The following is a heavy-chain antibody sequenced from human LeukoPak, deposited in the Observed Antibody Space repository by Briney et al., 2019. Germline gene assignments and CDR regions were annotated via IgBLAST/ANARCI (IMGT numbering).Heavy chain of an antibody. V-gene: IGHV1-18*01. Sequence: ASVKVSCKASGGTFSSYAISWVRQAPGQGLEWMGWISPYNDDTRYEQTLQGRVTMTTDTSTSTVYMELRSLRSDDTAVYYCARSGSGYNPIDFWGQGTRVTVSS. CDR2: ISPYNDDT. J-gene: IGHJ4*02. CDR3: ARSGSGYNPIDF. CDR1: GGTFSSYA. D-gene: IGHD5-12*01.